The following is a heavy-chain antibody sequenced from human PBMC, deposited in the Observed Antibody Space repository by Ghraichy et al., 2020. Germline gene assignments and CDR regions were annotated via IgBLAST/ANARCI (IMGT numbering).Heavy chain of an antibody. CDR3: ARESSPGYTRIDY. D-gene: IGHD3-16*02. J-gene: IGHJ4*02. Sequence: ASVKVSCKASGYTFTSYHVHWVRQAPGQGLEWMGIISPSLITTTYAQKFQGRVTMTRDTSTTTVYMELRSLKSEDTAVYYCARESSPGYTRIDYWGQGTLVTVSS. V-gene: IGHV1-46*01. CDR2: ISPSLITT. CDR1: GYTFTSYH.